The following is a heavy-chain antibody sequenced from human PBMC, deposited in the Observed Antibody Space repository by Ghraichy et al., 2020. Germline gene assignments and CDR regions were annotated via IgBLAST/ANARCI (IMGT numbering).Heavy chain of an antibody. D-gene: IGHD5/OR15-5a*01. CDR1: GYRFTSHW. Sequence: GESLNISCQGFGYRFTSHWIGWVRQMPGKGLEYMGIIYPDDSDTRYSPSFQGQVTISADKATNTAYLQWSSLKASDTAIYYCARHPPNDGIYRWYFDLWGRGTLVTVSS. V-gene: IGHV5-51*01. J-gene: IGHJ2*01. CDR2: IYPDDSDT. CDR3: ARHPPNDGIYRWYFDL.